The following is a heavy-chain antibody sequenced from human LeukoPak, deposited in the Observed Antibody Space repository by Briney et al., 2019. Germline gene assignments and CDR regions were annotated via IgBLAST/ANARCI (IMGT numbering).Heavy chain of an antibody. D-gene: IGHD4-17*01. J-gene: IGHJ4*02. CDR3: ARGRYGDYSFDY. V-gene: IGHV1-69*04. CDR1: GGTFSSYA. Sequence: SVKVSCKASGGTFSSYAISWVQQAPGQGLEWMGRIIPILGITNYAQKFQGRVTITADKSTSTAYMELSSLRSEDTAVYYCARGRYGDYSFDYWGQGTLVTVSS. CDR2: IIPILGIT.